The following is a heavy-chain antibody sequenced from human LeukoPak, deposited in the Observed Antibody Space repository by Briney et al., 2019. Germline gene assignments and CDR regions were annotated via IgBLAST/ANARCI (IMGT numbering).Heavy chain of an antibody. V-gene: IGHV3-23*01. D-gene: IGHD6-13*01. CDR1: GFTFSNYA. J-gene: IGHJ6*03. CDR2: INDNGSTR. CDR3: ARGGIAAAGTGYYYYMDV. Sequence: GGSLRLSCGASGFTFSNYAMSWVRQAPGKGLEWVSGINDNGSTRFYAASVKGRFTSSRDNPKNTLYLQMNGLRVEDTAVYYCARGGIAAAGTGYYYYMDVWGKGTTVTVSS.